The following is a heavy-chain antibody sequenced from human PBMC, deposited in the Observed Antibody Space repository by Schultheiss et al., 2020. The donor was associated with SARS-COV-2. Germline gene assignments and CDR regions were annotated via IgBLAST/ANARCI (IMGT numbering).Heavy chain of an antibody. J-gene: IGHJ4*02. CDR1: GGSISSGGYY. Sequence: SETLSLTCTVSGGSISSGGYYWSWIRQHPGKGLEWIGYIYYSGSTYYNPSLKSLVTISVDTSKNQFSLKLSSVTAADTAVYYCARGRNTAMVRPLVWDDYWGQGTLVTVAS. V-gene: IGHV4-31*01. CDR2: IYYSGST. D-gene: IGHD5-18*01. CDR3: ARGRNTAMVRPLVWDDY.